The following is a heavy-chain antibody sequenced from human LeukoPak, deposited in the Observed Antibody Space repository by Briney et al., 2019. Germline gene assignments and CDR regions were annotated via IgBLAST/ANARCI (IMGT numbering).Heavy chain of an antibody. CDR3: AKGGGYYYDSSGYSL. V-gene: IGHV4-4*07. D-gene: IGHD3-22*01. CDR2: IYTSGST. J-gene: IGHJ4*02. CDR1: GGSISSYY. Sequence: SETLSLTCTVSGGSISSYYWSWIRQPAGKGLEWIGRIYTSGSTNYNPPLKSRVTISLDTSKKQFSLKLNSVTAADTAVYYCAKGGGYYYDSSGYSLWGQGTLVTVSS.